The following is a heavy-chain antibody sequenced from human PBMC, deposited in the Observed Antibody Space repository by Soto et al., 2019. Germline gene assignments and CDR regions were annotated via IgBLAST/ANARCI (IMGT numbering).Heavy chain of an antibody. J-gene: IGHJ6*02. CDR2: ISYDGSNK. Sequence: QVQLVESGGGVVQPGRSLRLSCAASGFTFSSYGMHWVRQAPGKGLEWVAVISYDGSNKYYADSVKGRFTISRDNSKNTLYLQMNSLRAEDTAVYYCAKERGYSYGPRPYYYHGMDVWGQGTTVTVSS. D-gene: IGHD5-18*01. V-gene: IGHV3-30*18. CDR1: GFTFSSYG. CDR3: AKERGYSYGPRPYYYHGMDV.